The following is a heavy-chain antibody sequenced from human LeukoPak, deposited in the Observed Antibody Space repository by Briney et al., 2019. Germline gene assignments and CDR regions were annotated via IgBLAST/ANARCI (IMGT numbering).Heavy chain of an antibody. J-gene: IGHJ4*02. CDR2: INSDGRST. CDR3: ASVRGAKYYDYVWGKYYFDY. V-gene: IGHV3-74*01. D-gene: IGHD3-16*01. Sequence: GGSLRLSCAASGFTFSRYWMHWVRQAPGKGLVWVSRINSDGRSTSYADSVKGRFTISRDNAKNSLYLQMNSLRAEDTAVYYCASVRGAKYYDYVWGKYYFDYWGQGTLVTVSS. CDR1: GFTFSRYW.